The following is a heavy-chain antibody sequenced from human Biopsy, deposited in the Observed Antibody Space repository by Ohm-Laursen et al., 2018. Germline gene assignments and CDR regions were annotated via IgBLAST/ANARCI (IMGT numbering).Heavy chain of an antibody. CDR3: GNEVHGRDY. V-gene: IGHV4-34*08. CDR2: INQAGTT. Sequence: GTLSLTCLAFGKTFSDYHWSWIRQPPGKGLEWIGQINQAGTTNYNPSLKSRVSISADASKYEFSLRLTSVTAADTAVYLCGNEVHGRDYWGLGARVTVSS. J-gene: IGHJ4*02. CDR1: GKTFSDYH. D-gene: IGHD2-15*01.